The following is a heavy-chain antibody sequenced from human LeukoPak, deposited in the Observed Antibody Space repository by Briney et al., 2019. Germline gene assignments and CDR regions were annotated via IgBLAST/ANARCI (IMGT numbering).Heavy chain of an antibody. J-gene: IGHJ6*02. Sequence: SETLSLTCTVSGGSISSYYWSWIRQPPGKGLEWIGYIYYSGSTNYDPSLKSRVTISVDTSKNQFSLKLSSVTAADTAVYYCARVGGDYYGMDVWGQGTTVTVSS. CDR1: GGSISSYY. CDR2: IYYSGST. V-gene: IGHV4-59*01. CDR3: ARVGGDYYGMDV. D-gene: IGHD2-21*01.